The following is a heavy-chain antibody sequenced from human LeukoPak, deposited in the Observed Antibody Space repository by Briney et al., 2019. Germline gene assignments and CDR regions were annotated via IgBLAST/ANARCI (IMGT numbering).Heavy chain of an antibody. Sequence: ASVKVSCKASGYTFSDYYMHWVRQAPGQGLEWMGWINPNSGGTNYAQKLQGGVTMTRDTSISTAYMELSRLRSDDTAVYYCAREASGGYFDYWGQGTLVTVSS. CDR1: GYTFSDYY. J-gene: IGHJ4*02. CDR2: INPNSGGT. V-gene: IGHV1-2*02. D-gene: IGHD4-23*01. CDR3: AREASGGYFDY.